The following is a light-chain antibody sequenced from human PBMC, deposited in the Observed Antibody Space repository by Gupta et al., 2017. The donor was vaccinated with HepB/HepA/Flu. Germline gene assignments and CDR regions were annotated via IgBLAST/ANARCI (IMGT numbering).Light chain of an antibody. J-gene: IGKJ4*01. Sequence: DIQMTQSPSSLSASVGDTVTITCRASQGINNNLAWFQQKPGEAPKSLIHAASSLQSGVPSKFNGSGSATYFTLTVSGLQPEDLATYYCQQDNSFPITFGGGTKVEI. CDR1: QGINNN. V-gene: IGKV1-16*02. CDR3: QQDNSFPIT. CDR2: AAS.